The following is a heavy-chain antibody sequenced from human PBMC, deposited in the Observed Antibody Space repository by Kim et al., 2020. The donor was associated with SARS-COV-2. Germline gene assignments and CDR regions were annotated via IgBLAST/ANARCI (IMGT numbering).Heavy chain of an antibody. J-gene: IGHJ4*02. CDR1: GFTVSSNY. V-gene: IGHV3-53*01. D-gene: IGHD3-9*01. Sequence: GGSLRLSCAASGFTVSSNYMSWVRQAPGKGLEWVSVIYSGGSTYYADSAKGRFTIFSDNAKNTLYLQMNNLRAEDTAVYYCANILSWGQGTLVTVSS. CDR3: ANILS. CDR2: IYSGGST.